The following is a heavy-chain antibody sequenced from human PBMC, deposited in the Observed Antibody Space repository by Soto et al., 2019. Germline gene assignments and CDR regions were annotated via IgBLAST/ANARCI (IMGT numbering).Heavy chain of an antibody. Sequence: PGGSLRLSCAASGFTFSSYAMSWVRQAPGKGLEWVSAISGSGGSTYYADSVKGRFAISRDNSKNTLYLQMNSLRAEDTAVYYCAKDLGVDQENNWFDPWGQGTLVTVSS. V-gene: IGHV3-23*01. D-gene: IGHD3-10*01. CDR3: AKDLGVDQENNWFDP. J-gene: IGHJ5*02. CDR2: ISGSGGST. CDR1: GFTFSSYA.